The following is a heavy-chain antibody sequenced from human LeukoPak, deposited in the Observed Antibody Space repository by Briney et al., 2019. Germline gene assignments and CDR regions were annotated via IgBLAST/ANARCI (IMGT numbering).Heavy chain of an antibody. D-gene: IGHD3-22*01. CDR1: GFTFSSYG. V-gene: IGHV3-30*03. Sequence: LRLSCAASGFTFSSYGMHWVRQAPGKGLEWVAVISYDGSNKYYADPVKGRFTISRDNAKNSLYLQMNSLRVEDTALYFCARDRHYHDSSASDLDAFDIWGQGTMVTVSS. CDR2: ISYDGSNK. CDR3: ARDRHYHDSSASDLDAFDI. J-gene: IGHJ3*02.